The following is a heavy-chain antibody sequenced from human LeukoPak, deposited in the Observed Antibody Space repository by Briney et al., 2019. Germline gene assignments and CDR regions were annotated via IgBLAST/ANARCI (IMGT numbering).Heavy chain of an antibody. V-gene: IGHV3-48*04. Sequence: GGSLRLSCAASGFTFSSYWMSWVRQAPGKGLEWVSYISSSGSTIYYADSVKGRFTISRDNAKNSLYLQMNSLRAEDTAVYYCAREGYYDILTGYFGPTYYYYGMDVWGQGTTVTVPS. D-gene: IGHD3-9*01. CDR1: GFTFSSYW. CDR2: ISSSGSTI. J-gene: IGHJ6*02. CDR3: AREGYYDILTGYFGPTYYYYGMDV.